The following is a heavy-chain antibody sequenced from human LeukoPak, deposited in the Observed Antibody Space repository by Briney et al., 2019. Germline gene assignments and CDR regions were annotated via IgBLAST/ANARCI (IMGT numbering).Heavy chain of an antibody. V-gene: IGHV3-30*18. CDR3: AKGVGLRGMDV. CDR1: GFIYNRYG. D-gene: IGHD1-26*01. Sequence: GGSLRLSCAASGFIYNRYGMHWVRQAPGKGLEWVAVISYDGRNEYYTDSVKGRFTISRDNSKNTVYLQMSSLRTEDTAVYYCAKGVGLRGMDVWGQGTTVIVSS. CDR2: ISYDGRNE. J-gene: IGHJ6*02.